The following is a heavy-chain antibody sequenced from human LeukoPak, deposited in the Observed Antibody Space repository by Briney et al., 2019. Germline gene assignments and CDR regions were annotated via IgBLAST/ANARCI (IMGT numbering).Heavy chain of an antibody. V-gene: IGHV3-30-3*01. CDR1: GFTFSSYA. D-gene: IGHD3-16*02. CDR3: ARAGGLSSYYYYGMDV. J-gene: IGHJ6*02. Sequence: PGRSLRLSCAASGFTFSSYAMHWVRQAPGKGLEWVAVISYDGSNKYYADSVKGRFTISRDNSKNTLYLQMNSLRAEDTAVYYCARAGGLSSYYYYGMDVWGQGTTVTVSS. CDR2: ISYDGSNK.